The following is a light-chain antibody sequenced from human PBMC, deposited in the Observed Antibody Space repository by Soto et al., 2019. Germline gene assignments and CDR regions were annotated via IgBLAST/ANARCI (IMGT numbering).Light chain of an antibody. Sequence: DIQMTQYRSSVSASLGDRVTITFRASQSISSWLAWYQQKPGKAPKLLIYDASSLESGVPSRFSGRGSGTEFTLTISSLQPDDFATYYCQQYNSYWTFGQGTKVDI. CDR2: DAS. J-gene: IGKJ1*01. CDR1: QSISSW. CDR3: QQYNSYWT. V-gene: IGKV1-5*01.